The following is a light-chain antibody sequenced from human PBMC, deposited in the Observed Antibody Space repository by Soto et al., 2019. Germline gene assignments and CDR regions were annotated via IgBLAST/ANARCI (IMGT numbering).Light chain of an antibody. CDR2: AAS. CDR3: QQYYSYPRK. V-gene: IGKV1D-12*01. CDR1: QGISSW. J-gene: IGKJ1*01. Sequence: DVEMTESPSSVSASVGDRVTSTCRASQGISSWLAWYQQKPGKAPKLLIYAASSLQSGVTSRFSGSGSGTDFTLTISSLQPEDFATYYCQQYYSYPRKSGQGNKVDIK.